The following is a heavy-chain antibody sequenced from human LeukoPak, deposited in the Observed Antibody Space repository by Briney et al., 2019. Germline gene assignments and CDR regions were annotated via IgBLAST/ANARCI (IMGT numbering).Heavy chain of an antibody. V-gene: IGHV3-15*01. D-gene: IGHD5-12*01. CDR1: GFTFSNAW. Sequence: GGSLRLSCAASGFTFSNAWMSWVRQAPGKGLEWVGRIKSKTDGGTTDYAAPVKGRFTISRDDSKNTLYLQMNSLKTEDTAMYYCTAYRPYSGYDYFDYWGQGALVTVSS. J-gene: IGHJ4*02. CDR2: IKSKTDGGTT. CDR3: TAYRPYSGYDYFDY.